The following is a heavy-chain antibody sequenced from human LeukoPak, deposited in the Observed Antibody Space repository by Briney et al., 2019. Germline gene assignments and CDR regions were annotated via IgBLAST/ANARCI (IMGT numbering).Heavy chain of an antibody. Sequence: RGESLKISCQGSGYSFTSYWISWVRQMPGKGLEWMGRIDPSDSYTNYSPSFQGHVTISADKSISTAYLQWSSLKASDTAMYYCARHSSIGYSCYEDYFDYWGQGTLVTVSS. CDR1: GYSFTSYW. V-gene: IGHV5-10-1*01. J-gene: IGHJ4*02. CDR3: ARHSSIGYSCYEDYFDY. CDR2: IDPSDSYT. D-gene: IGHD5-12*01.